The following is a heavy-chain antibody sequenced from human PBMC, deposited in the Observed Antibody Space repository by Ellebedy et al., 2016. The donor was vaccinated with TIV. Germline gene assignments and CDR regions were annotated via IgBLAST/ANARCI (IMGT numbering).Heavy chain of an antibody. Sequence: MPSETLSLTCAVSGGSVNDDFYYWSWIRQPPGKGLEWIGYIYYSGSTNYSPSFKSRVIISVDTSKNQFSLQLSSVTAADTAVYYCVRGTGDNMIGLKGWFDPWGQGTLVTVSS. D-gene: IGHD3-16*01. J-gene: IGHJ5*02. CDR2: IYYSGST. V-gene: IGHV4-61*01. CDR1: GGSVNDDFYY. CDR3: VRGTGDNMIGLKGWFDP.